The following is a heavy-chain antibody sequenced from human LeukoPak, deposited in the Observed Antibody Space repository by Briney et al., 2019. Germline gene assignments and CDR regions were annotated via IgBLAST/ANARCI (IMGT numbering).Heavy chain of an antibody. CDR1: GFTLTTYG. CDR3: ARRRDSGSLQHFDY. V-gene: IGHV3-30*02. CDR2: IPSDGNNK. D-gene: IGHD1-26*01. J-gene: IGHJ4*02. Sequence: GGSLRLSCAASGFTLTTYGVHWVRQAPGQGLEWVAFIPSDGNNKQYADSVKGRVTISRDNAKNSLYLQMNSLRAEDTAVYYCARRRDSGSLQHFDYWGQGTLVTVSS.